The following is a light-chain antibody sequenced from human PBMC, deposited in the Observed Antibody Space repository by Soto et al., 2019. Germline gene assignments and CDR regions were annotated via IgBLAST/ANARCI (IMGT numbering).Light chain of an antibody. CDR2: AAS. Sequence: EIVLTQSPGTLSLSPGERATLSCRASQSISNYLAWYQQRPGQSPRLLIYAASSRAPSVPDRFSGGGSATDFTLAVSRLEPEDFAVYYCQQYGGSPRTFGQGTKLEIK. CDR1: QSISNY. CDR3: QQYGGSPRT. V-gene: IGKV3-20*01. J-gene: IGKJ2*01.